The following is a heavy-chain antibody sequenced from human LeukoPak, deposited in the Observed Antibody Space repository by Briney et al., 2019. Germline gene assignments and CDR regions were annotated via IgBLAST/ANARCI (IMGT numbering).Heavy chain of an antibody. D-gene: IGHD6-19*01. V-gene: IGHV3-23*01. J-gene: IGHJ6*02. CDR1: GFTFSSYV. CDR2: ISGSGGST. CDR3: AKKRSGWYGYYGMDV. Sequence: PGGSLRLSCAASGFTFSSYVMSWVRQAPGKGLEWVSAISGSGGSTYYADSVKGRFTISRDNSKNTLYLQMNSLRAEDTAVYYCAKKRSGWYGYYGMDVWGQGTTVTVSS.